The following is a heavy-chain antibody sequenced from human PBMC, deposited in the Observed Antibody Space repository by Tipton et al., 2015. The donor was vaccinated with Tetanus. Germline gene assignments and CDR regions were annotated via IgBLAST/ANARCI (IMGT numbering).Heavy chain of an antibody. CDR3: ARIGWLQQNKPAFDI. CDR1: GGSVSSGSYY. V-gene: IGHV4-61*01. Sequence: TLSLTCTVSGGSVSSGSYYWTWIRQPPGRGLEWIGYVHYSGSTNYSPSLRSRVTLSVDTSKNQFSLKLSSVTAADTAVYYCARIGWLQQNKPAFDIWGQGTLVTVSS. D-gene: IGHD6-19*01. CDR2: VHYSGST. J-gene: IGHJ4*02.